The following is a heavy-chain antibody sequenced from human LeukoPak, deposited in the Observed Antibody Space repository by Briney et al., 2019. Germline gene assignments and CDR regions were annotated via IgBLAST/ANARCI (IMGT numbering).Heavy chain of an antibody. CDR1: GGSITSISYY. D-gene: IGHD6-19*01. V-gene: IGHV4-39*01. CDR3: ARQDSSGWYFNDY. J-gene: IGHJ4*02. Sequence: PSETLSLTCTVSGGSITSISYYWGWLRQPPGNGLEWIGSIYYSGSTYYNPSLKTRVTVSVDTSKNQFSLKLSSVTAADTAVYYCARQDSSGWYFNDYWGQGTLVTVSS. CDR2: IYYSGST.